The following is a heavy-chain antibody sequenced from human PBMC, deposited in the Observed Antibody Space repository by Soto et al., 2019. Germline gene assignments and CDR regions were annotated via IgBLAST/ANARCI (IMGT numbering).Heavy chain of an antibody. CDR2: IKEDGSQK. CDR1: GFTFSRFW. CDR3: AGRLDGFAI. D-gene: IGHD1-1*01. Sequence: EVQVVESGGDLVQPGGPLSLSCAASGFTFSRFWMSWARQAPGKRLEWVATIKEDGSQKYYVDSVKGRFSISRDNAKDSLHLQINSLRYEYTAVYYCAGRLDGFAIWGPGTTVTVS. J-gene: IGHJ3*02. V-gene: IGHV3-7*05.